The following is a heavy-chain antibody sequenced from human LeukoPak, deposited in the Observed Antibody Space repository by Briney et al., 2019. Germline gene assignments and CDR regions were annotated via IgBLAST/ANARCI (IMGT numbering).Heavy chain of an antibody. CDR2: IYSGGST. CDR1: GFTVSSNY. V-gene: IGHV3-53*01. J-gene: IGHJ4*02. Sequence: GSLRLSCAASGFTVSSNYMSWVRQAPGKGLEWVSVIYSGGSTYYADSVKGRFTISRDNSKNTLYLQMNSLRAEDTAVYYCARALGVVTAEIFDYWGQGTLVTVSS. CDR3: ARALGVVTAEIFDY. D-gene: IGHD1-26*01.